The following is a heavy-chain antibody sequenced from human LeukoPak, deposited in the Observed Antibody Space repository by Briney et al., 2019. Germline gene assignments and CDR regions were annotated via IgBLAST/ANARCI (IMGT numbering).Heavy chain of an antibody. CDR2: ISSSSSYI. J-gene: IGHJ4*02. D-gene: IGHD5-18*01. CDR3: ARMGSYGSETFDY. CDR1: GFTFSSYA. V-gene: IGHV3-21*01. Sequence: GGSLRLSCAASGFTFSSYAMSWVRQAPGKGLEWVSSISSSSSYIYYADSVKGRFTISRDNAKNSLYLQMNSLRAEDTAVYYCARMGSYGSETFDYWGQGTLVTVSS.